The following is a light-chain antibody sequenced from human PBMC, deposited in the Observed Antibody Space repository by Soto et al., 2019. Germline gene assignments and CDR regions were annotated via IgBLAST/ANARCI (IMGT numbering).Light chain of an antibody. V-gene: IGKV3-15*01. CDR2: GAS. J-gene: IGKJ2*01. Sequence: EIVMTQSPATLSVSLGDRATLSCRASQSVSTYSAWYQQKPGQAPRLLIYGASTRATGIPARFSGSGSETDFTLTISSLQSEDFAVYYCQQYDSWPPSYTFGQGTKVDIK. CDR3: QQYDSWPPSYT. CDR1: QSVSTY.